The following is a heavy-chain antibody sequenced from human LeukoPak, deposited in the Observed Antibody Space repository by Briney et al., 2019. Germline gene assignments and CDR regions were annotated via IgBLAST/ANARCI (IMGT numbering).Heavy chain of an antibody. Sequence: GGSLRLSCAASGFTFSSYGMHWVRQAPGKGLEWVANIKEDGSEIFYVDSVKGRFTISRDNAKNSLYLQMNSLRAEDTAVYYCARDRYNSYWGQGTLVIVSS. CDR2: IKEDGSEI. J-gene: IGHJ4*02. CDR1: GFTFSSYG. D-gene: IGHD1-14*01. V-gene: IGHV3-7*01. CDR3: ARDRYNSY.